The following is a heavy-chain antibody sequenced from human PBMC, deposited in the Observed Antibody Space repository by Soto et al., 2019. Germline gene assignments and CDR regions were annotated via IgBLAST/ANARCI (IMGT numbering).Heavy chain of an antibody. CDR2: IYYSGST. V-gene: IGHV4-30-4*01. CDR1: GGSISSGDYY. J-gene: IGHJ5*02. CDR3: ARVLTKYYDFWSGYTIMNWFDP. Sequence: PSETLSLTCTVAGGSISSGDYYWSWIRQPPGKGLEWIGYIYYSGSTYYNPSLKSRVTISVDTSKNQFSLKLSSVTAADTAVYYCARVLTKYYDFWSGYTIMNWFDPWGQGTLVTVSS. D-gene: IGHD3-3*01.